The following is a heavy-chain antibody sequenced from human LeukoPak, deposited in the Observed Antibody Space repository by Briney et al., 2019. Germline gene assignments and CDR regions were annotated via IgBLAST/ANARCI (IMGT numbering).Heavy chain of an antibody. Sequence: ASVKVSCKASGYTFTGYYMHWVRQAPGQGLEWMGWINPNSGGTNYAQKFQGRVTMTRDTSISTAYMELSRLRSDDTAVYYCARGAIVVVPAARGAYYFDSWGQGTLVTVSS. J-gene: IGHJ4*02. CDR1: GYTFTGYY. V-gene: IGHV1-2*02. CDR3: ARGAIVVVPAARGAYYFDS. D-gene: IGHD2-2*01. CDR2: INPNSGGT.